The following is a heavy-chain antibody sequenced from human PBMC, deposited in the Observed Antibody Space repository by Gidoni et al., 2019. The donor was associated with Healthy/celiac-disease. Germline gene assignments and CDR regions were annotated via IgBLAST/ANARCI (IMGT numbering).Heavy chain of an antibody. CDR1: GFTFDDYA. J-gene: IGHJ4*02. V-gene: IGHV3-9*01. Sequence: EVQLVESGGGLVQPGRSLRLSCAASGFTFDDYAMHWVRQAPGKGLEWVSGISWNSGSIGYADSVKGRFTISRDNAKNSLYLQMNSLRAEDTALYYCAKAYSSSGLRSGAYDYWGQGTLVTVSS. CDR3: AKAYSSSGLRSGAYDY. D-gene: IGHD6-6*01. CDR2: ISWNSGSI.